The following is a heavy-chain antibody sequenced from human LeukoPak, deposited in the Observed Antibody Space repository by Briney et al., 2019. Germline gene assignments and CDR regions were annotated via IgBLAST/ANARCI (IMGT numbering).Heavy chain of an antibody. CDR3: ARDLVTVTKGFDI. J-gene: IGHJ3*02. D-gene: IGHD4-17*01. V-gene: IGHV4-59*11. Sequence: SETLSLTCAVSGDSFSSHYWTWIRQPPGRGLEWIGYISYIGTTNYNPSLKSRVTISIDTSKNQFSLKLSSVTIADTAVYYCARDLVTVTKGFDIWGLGTMVSVPS. CDR2: ISYIGTT. CDR1: GDSFSSHY.